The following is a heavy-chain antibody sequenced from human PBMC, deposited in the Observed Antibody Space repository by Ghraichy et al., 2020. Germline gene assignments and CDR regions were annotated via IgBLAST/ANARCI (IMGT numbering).Heavy chain of an antibody. CDR2: ISYDGSNK. Sequence: GGSLRLSCAASGFTFSSYGMHWVRQAPGKGLEWVAVISYDGSNKYYADSVKGRFTISRDNSKNTLYLQMNSLRAEDTAVYYCAKDRSSSRPYGMDVWGQGTTVTVSS. D-gene: IGHD6-6*01. CDR1: GFTFSSYG. V-gene: IGHV3-30*18. CDR3: AKDRSSSRPYGMDV. J-gene: IGHJ6*02.